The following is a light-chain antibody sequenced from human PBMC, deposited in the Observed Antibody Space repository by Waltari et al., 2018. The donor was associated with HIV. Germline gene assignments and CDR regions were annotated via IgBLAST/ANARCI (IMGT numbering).Light chain of an antibody. V-gene: IGLV2-14*01. Sequence: QSALTQPDSVSGSPGQAITISCTGASSDVGGYNYVSWYQHHTGKAPKLIIYEVTNRPSGVSNRFSGSKSGNTASLTISGLQPEDEADYYCSSYSSTNTLGVFGGGTILTVL. CDR2: EVT. CDR3: SSYSSTNTLGV. J-gene: IGLJ3*02. CDR1: SSDVGGYNY.